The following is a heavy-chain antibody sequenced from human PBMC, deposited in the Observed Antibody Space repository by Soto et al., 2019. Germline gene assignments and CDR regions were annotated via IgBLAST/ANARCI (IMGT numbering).Heavy chain of an antibody. J-gene: IGHJ6*02. V-gene: IGHV1-3*01. CDR1: GYTFTSYA. Sequence: QVQLVQSGAEVKKPGASVKVSCKASGYTFTSYAMHWVRQAPGHRLEWMGWINAGNGNTKYSQKFQGRVTITRDTSESTAYMELSSLRSEDTAVYYCAREGWELSYYYYGMDVWGQGTTVTVSS. D-gene: IGHD1-26*01. CDR3: AREGWELSYYYYGMDV. CDR2: INAGNGNT.